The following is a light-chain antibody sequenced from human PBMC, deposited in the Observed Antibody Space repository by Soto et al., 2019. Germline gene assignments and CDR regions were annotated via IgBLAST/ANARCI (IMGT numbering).Light chain of an antibody. CDR2: DAS. CDR1: QSVSSY. J-gene: IGKJ5*01. CDR3: QQRSNWPVT. Sequence: DIVLTQSPSTLSLSPGDRATLSCRASQSVSSYLAWYQQKPGQAPRLLSYDASNKDTGIPARFSGSGSGTDFTLTNSSLEPEDFADYYCQQRSNWPVTFGQGTRLEIK. V-gene: IGKV3-11*01.